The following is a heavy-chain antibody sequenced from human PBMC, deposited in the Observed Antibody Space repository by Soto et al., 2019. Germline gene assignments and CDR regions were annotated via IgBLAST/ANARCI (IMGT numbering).Heavy chain of an antibody. CDR1: GDSISNVDYF. V-gene: IGHV4-30-4*01. D-gene: IGHD7-27*01. J-gene: IGHJ5*01. Sequence: SETLSLTCSVSGDSISNVDYFWAWIRQPPGQALEYIGYIYKSATTYYNPSFESRVAISVDTSKSQFSLNVTSVTAADTAVYFCARGRYCLTGRCFPNWFDSWGQGALVTAPQ. CDR2: IYKSATT. CDR3: ARGRYCLTGRCFPNWFDS.